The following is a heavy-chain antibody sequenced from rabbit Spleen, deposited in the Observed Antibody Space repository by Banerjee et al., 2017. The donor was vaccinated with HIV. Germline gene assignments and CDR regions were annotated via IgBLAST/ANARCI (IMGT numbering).Heavy chain of an antibody. J-gene: IGHJ4*01. CDR3: ARDGAGGSYFAL. CDR1: GFSCYYKCV. D-gene: IGHD8-1*01. CDR2: MNTISGNA. Sequence: QEQLVESGGGLVKPEGSLTLTCTASGFSCYYKCVICWVRQAPGKGLQWIGCMNTISGNAVYATWAKGRFPISSTSSTTVALRMTSLTAADTATYFCARDGAGGSYFALWGPGTLVTVS. V-gene: IGHV1S45*01.